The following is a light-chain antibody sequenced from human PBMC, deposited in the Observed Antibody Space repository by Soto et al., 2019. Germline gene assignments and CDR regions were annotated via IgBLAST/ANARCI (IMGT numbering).Light chain of an antibody. CDR3: QQYGTSPWT. V-gene: IGKV3-20*01. J-gene: IGKJ1*01. CDR1: QSVSNNY. CDR2: GAS. Sequence: EIVLTQSPGTLSLSPGERATLSCRASQSVSNNYLAWYQQKPGQAPRLLMYGASSRATGIPDRFSGSGSGTDFTLTISRLEPEDLAVYYCQQYGTSPWTFGQGTKVEIK.